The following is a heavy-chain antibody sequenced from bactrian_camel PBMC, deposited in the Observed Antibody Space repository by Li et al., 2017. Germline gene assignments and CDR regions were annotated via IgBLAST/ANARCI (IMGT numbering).Heavy chain of an antibody. J-gene: IGHJ4*01. D-gene: IGHD3*01. CDR2: IYTGDDST. CDR3: AAAQRRPGSSSCKYNY. CDR1: GFTFSEYY. V-gene: IGHV3S40*01. Sequence: VQLVESGGGEVQPGGSLRLTCVASGFTFSEYYMSWVRQAPGRQREGVAGIYTGDDSTYYADSVKGRFTISQVNNKNTVYLQMNSLKTKDTAVYYCAAAQRRPGSSSCKYNYWGQGTQVTVS.